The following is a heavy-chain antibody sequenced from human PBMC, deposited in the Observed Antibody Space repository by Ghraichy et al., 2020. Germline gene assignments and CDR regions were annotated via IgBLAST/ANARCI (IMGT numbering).Heavy chain of an antibody. D-gene: IGHD1-26*01. Sequence: SETLSLTCTVSGGSISSYYWSWIRQPPGKGLEWIGYIYYSGSTNYNPSLKSRVTISVDTSKNQFSLKLSSVTAADTAVYYCARHLEWELAADYWGQGTLVTVSS. J-gene: IGHJ4*02. CDR3: ARHLEWELAADY. V-gene: IGHV4-59*08. CDR2: IYYSGST. CDR1: GGSISSYY.